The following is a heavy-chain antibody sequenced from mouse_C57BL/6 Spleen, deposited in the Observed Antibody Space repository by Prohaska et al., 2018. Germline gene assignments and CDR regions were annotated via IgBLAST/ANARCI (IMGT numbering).Heavy chain of an antibody. Sequence: HGKSLEWIGDINPNNGGTSYNQKFKGKATLTVDKSSSTAYMELRSLTSEDSAVYYCARGEAYFDYWGQGTTLTVSS. J-gene: IGHJ2*01. D-gene: IGHD3-2*02. CDR3: ARGEAYFDY. V-gene: IGHV1-26*01. CDR2: INPNNGGT.